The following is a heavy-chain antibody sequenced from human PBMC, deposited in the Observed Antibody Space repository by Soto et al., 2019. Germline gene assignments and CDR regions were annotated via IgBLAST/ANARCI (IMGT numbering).Heavy chain of an antibody. V-gene: IGHV3-72*01. CDR1: GFTFSDHY. CDR2: TRNKANSYTT. J-gene: IGHJ4*02. Sequence: ESGGGLVQPGGSLRLSCAASGFTFSDHYMDWVRQAPGKGLEWVGRTRNKANSYTTEYAASVKGRFTISRDDSKNSLYLQMNSLKTEDTAVYYCARVGRYYFDCWGQGTLVTVSS. CDR3: ARVGRYYFDC.